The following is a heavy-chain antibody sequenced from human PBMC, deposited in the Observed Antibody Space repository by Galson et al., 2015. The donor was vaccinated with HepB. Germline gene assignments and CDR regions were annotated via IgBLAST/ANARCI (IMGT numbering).Heavy chain of an antibody. D-gene: IGHD5-24*01. CDR3: AREVEMATIDY. CDR2: IYSGGST. V-gene: IGHV3-66*01. CDR1: GFTVSSNY. J-gene: IGHJ4*02. Sequence: SLRLSCAASGFTVSSNYMSWVRQAPGKGLEWVSVIYSGGSTYYADSVKGRFTISRDNSKNTLYLQMNSLRAEDTAVYYCAREVEMATIDYWGQGTLVTVSS.